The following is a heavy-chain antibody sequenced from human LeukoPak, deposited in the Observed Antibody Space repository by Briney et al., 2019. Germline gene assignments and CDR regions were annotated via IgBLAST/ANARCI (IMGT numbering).Heavy chain of an antibody. Sequence: GGSLRLSCAASGFTFSSHWMHWVRQAPGKGLVWVSRINGDGSNTTYADSVKGRFTISRDNAKNSLYLQMNSLRAEDTAVYYCARDPSDYVWGSYRYPFDYWGQGTLVTVSS. D-gene: IGHD3-16*02. CDR3: ARDPSDYVWGSYRYPFDY. CDR1: GFTFSSHW. CDR2: INGDGSNT. J-gene: IGHJ4*02. V-gene: IGHV3-74*03.